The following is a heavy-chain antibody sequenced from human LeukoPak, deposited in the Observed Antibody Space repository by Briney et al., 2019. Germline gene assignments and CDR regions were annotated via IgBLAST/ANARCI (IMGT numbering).Heavy chain of an antibody. V-gene: IGHV3-7*03. Sequence: GGSLRLSCAASGFTFTNYWMSWVRQAPGKGLELVANIKQDRSEKYYVDSVKGRFTISRDNAKNSLYLQMNSLRAEDTAVYYCARDFYSSGWVEYWGQGTLVTVSS. CDR1: GFTFTNYW. CDR2: IKQDRSEK. CDR3: ARDFYSSGWVEY. D-gene: IGHD6-19*01. J-gene: IGHJ4*02.